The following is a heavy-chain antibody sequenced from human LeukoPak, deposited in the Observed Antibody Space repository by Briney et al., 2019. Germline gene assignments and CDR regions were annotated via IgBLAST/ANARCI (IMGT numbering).Heavy chain of an antibody. CDR3: ARGRTAGGGWYGDVFDY. Sequence: PSETLSLTCTVSGGSISSYYWSWIRQPPGKGLEWIGYIYYSGSTNCNPSLKSRVTISVDTSKNQFSLKLSSVTAADTAVYYCARGRTAGGGWYGDVFDYWGQGTLVTVSS. CDR1: GGSISSYY. V-gene: IGHV4-59*01. J-gene: IGHJ4*02. CDR2: IYYSGST. D-gene: IGHD6-19*01.